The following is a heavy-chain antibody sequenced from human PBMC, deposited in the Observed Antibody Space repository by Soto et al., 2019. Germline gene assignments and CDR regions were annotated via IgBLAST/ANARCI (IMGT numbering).Heavy chain of an antibody. J-gene: IGHJ3*02. CDR3: ARDRLYYYGSGSYPPPDAFDI. V-gene: IGHV4-31*03. CDR1: GGSISSGGYY. Sequence: SETLSLTCTVSGGSISSGGYYWSWIRQHPGKGLEWIGYIYYSGSTYYNPSLKSRVTISVDTSKNQFSLKLSSVTAADTAAYYCARDRLYYYGSGSYPPPDAFDIWGQGTMVTVSS. D-gene: IGHD3-10*01. CDR2: IYYSGST.